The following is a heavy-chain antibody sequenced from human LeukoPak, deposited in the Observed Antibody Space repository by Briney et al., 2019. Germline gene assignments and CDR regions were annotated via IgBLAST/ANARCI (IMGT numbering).Heavy chain of an antibody. CDR2: IFYSGSA. CDR3: ARHVGGNYPEGGFDP. Sequence: NASETLSLTCSVSGTSIINNKYYWAWIRQPPEKGLEWIGSIFYSGSAYYNSSLESRLSMSVDTSKNLFSLKLSSVTAADTAVYFFARHVGGNYPEGGFDPWGRGILVIVSS. D-gene: IGHD1-7*01. J-gene: IGHJ5*02. CDR1: GTSIINNKYY. V-gene: IGHV4-39*01.